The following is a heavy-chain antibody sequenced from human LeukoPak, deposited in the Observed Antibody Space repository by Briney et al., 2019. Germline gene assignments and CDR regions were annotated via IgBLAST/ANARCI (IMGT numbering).Heavy chain of an antibody. CDR2: INPNSGGS. Sequence: ASVKVSCKASGYTFTSYGISWVRQAPGQGLEWMGWINPNSGGSNSAQKFQGRVTMTRDTSISTAYMELSRLTSDDTALYYCATHLAFCGGDCRQYYYYGVDVWGQGTTVTVSS. J-gene: IGHJ6*02. CDR1: GYTFTSYG. D-gene: IGHD2-21*02. CDR3: ATHLAFCGGDCRQYYYYGVDV. V-gene: IGHV1-2*02.